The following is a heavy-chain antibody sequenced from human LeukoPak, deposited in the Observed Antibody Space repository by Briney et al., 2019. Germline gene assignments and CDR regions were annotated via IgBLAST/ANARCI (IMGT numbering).Heavy chain of an antibody. V-gene: IGHV3-7*01. CDR3: ARVGSRITMVIRYYYYYYMDV. CDR1: GFTFSSYW. CDR2: IKQDGSEK. D-gene: IGHD3-10*01. J-gene: IGHJ6*03. Sequence: PGGSLRLSCAASGFTFSSYWMSWVRQAPGKGLEWVANIKQDGSEKYYVDSVKGRFTISRDNAKNSLYLQMNSLRAEDTAVYYCARVGSRITMVIRYYYYYYMDVWGKGTTVTVSS.